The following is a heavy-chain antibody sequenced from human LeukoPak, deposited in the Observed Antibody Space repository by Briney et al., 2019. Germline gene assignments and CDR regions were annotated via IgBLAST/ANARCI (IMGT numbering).Heavy chain of an antibody. D-gene: IGHD3-10*01. V-gene: IGHV1-2*02. J-gene: IGHJ4*02. CDR1: GYSFTDYY. CDR3: ARGREIHGGSDTKLDDY. CDR2: ISPRSGDT. Sequence: ASVKVSCKASGYSFTDYYMHWVRQAPGQGLEWMGWISPRSGDTSYAQKFQGGVTMTRDTSINTVDMDLSGLTSDDTAVFYCARGREIHGGSDTKLDDYWGQGTLVTVSS.